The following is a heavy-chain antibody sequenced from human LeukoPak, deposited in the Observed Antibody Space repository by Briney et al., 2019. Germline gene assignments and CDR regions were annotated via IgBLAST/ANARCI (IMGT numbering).Heavy chain of an antibody. J-gene: IGHJ4*02. Sequence: SCKASGYTFSSYAMHWVRQAPGKGLEWVAVISYDGSNKYYADSVKGRLTISRDNSKNTLSLQMNSLRAEDTAIYYCARGLSEKYCIDYWGQGTLVTVSS. CDR3: ARGLSEKYCIDY. D-gene: IGHD2-8*02. V-gene: IGHV3-30-3*01. CDR2: ISYDGSNK. CDR1: GYTFSSYA.